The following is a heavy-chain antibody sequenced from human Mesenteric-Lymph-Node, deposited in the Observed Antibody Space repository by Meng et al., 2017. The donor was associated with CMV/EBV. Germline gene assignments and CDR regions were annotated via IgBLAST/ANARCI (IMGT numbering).Heavy chain of an antibody. D-gene: IGHD6-6*01. Sequence: SETLSLTCTVSGGSISSYYWSWIRQPPGKGLEWIGYIYYSGSTNYNPSLKSRVTISVDTSKNQFCLKLSSVTAADTAVYYCASFGRSIAAPRAFDIWGQGTMVTVSS. CDR3: ASFGRSIAAPRAFDI. CDR2: IYYSGST. CDR1: GGSISSYY. V-gene: IGHV4-59*01. J-gene: IGHJ3*02.